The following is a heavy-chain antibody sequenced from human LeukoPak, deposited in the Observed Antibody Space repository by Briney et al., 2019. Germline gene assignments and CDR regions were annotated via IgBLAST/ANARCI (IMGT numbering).Heavy chain of an antibody. V-gene: IGHV1-46*01. CDR1: GYTFTSYY. D-gene: IGHD2-2*01. CDR2: INPSGGST. J-gene: IGHJ6*03. Sequence: ASVKVSCKASGYTFTSYYMHWVRQAPGQGLEWMGIINPSGGSTSYAQKFQGRVTMTRDTSTSTVYMELSSLRYEDTAVYYCARDADTRGYCSSTSCYAGYYYYMDVWGKGTTVTVSS. CDR3: ARDADTRGYCSSTSCYAGYYYYMDV.